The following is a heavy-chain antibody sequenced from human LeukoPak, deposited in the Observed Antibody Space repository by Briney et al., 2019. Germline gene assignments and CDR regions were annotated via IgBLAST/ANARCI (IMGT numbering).Heavy chain of an antibody. CDR2: IRSTANGYAT. D-gene: IGHD3-10*01. V-gene: IGHV3-73*01. CDR1: GFTFSSYS. CDR3: TGNYYGSGSYADFDY. Sequence: GGSLRLSCAASGFTFSSYSMNWVRQASGKGLEWVGRIRSTANGYATAYAASVKGRFTISRDDSKNTAYLQMDRLKTEDTAVYYCTGNYYGSGSYADFDYWGQGTLVTVSS. J-gene: IGHJ4*02.